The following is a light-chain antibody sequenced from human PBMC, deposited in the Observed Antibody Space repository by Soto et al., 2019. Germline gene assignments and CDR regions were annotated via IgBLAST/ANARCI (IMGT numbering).Light chain of an antibody. Sequence: EIVMTQSPGTLSLSPGERATLSCRASQSVNSYLAWYQQKPGQAPRLLISDASDRATGIPDRFSGSVSATEFTLTISSLQSEDFAIYYCQQYNNWPPYTFGQGTRLEIK. V-gene: IGKV3D-15*01. CDR2: DAS. CDR1: QSVNSY. J-gene: IGKJ5*01. CDR3: QQYNNWPPYT.